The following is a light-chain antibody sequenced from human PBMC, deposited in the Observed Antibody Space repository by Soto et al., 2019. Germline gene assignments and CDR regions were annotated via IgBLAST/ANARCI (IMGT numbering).Light chain of an antibody. CDR3: SSSTSRSPVV. CDR2: EVS. V-gene: IGLV2-14*01. Sequence: QSALTQPASVSGSPGQSITISCTGTSSDVGGYNYVSWYQQHPGKAPKLRIYEVSNRPSGVSNRFSGSKSGNTASMTISGLQAEDEADYYCSSSTSRSPVVFGGGTKVNVL. CDR1: SSDVGGYNY. J-gene: IGLJ2*01.